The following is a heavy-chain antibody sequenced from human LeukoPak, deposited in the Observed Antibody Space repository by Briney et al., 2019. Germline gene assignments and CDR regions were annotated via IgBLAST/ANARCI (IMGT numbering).Heavy chain of an antibody. Sequence: GGSLRLSCAASGFTFSSYSMNWVRQAPGKGLEWVSYISRSGISTYYADSAEGRFIISRDNAKNSLYLQMNGLRDEDTAVYYCANILPPRGLQKDYYYYYGMDVWGQGTTVTVSS. V-gene: IGHV3-48*02. CDR2: ISRSGIST. D-gene: IGHD3-9*01. CDR1: GFTFSSYS. J-gene: IGHJ6*02. CDR3: ANILPPRGLQKDYYYYYGMDV.